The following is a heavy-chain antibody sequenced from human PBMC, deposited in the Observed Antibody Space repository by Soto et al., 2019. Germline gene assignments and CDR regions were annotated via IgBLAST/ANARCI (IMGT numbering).Heavy chain of an antibody. CDR1: GYSFTSYW. D-gene: IGHD6-19*01. CDR3: ARRLPTGWFLDF. J-gene: IGHJ4*02. Sequence: RWESLKISCKGSGYSFTSYWIGWVRQMPGKGLEWMGIIYPGDSDTRYSPSFQGQVAFSADKSISTAYLQWSGLKASDTGIYYCARRLPTGWFLDFWGQGTLVTVSS. V-gene: IGHV5-51*01. CDR2: IYPGDSDT.